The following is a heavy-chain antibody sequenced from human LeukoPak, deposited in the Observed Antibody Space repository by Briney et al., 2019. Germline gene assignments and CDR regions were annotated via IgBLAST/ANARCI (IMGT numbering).Heavy chain of an antibody. J-gene: IGHJ4*02. Sequence: SETLSLTCTVSGGSISSYYWSWIRQPAGKGLEWIGYIHYSGSTNYNPSPKSRVTISVDTSKNQFSLKLSSVTAADTAVYYCARVDPDSSSTLEVFDYWGQGTLVTVSS. CDR3: ARVDPDSSSTLEVFDY. CDR1: GGSISSYY. D-gene: IGHD6-6*01. CDR2: IHYSGST. V-gene: IGHV4-59*01.